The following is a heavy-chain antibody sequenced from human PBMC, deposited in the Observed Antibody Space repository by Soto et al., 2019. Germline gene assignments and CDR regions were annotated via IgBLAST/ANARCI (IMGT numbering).Heavy chain of an antibody. V-gene: IGHV3-23*01. CDR3: AKGQLELFYRAAFDI. CDR1: GFTFSNYA. Sequence: PGGSLRLSCAASGFTFSNYAMNWVRQAPGKGLEWVSGVSGSGEITHYADSVKGRFTISRDRSKNTLYLQTNSLRAEDTAVYYCAKGQLELFYRAAFDIWGHGTMVTVSS. J-gene: IGHJ3*02. CDR2: VSGSGEIT. D-gene: IGHD1-7*01.